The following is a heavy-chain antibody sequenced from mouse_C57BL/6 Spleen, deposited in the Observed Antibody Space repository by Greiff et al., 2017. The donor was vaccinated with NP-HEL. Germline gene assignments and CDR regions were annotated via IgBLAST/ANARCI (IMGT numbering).Heavy chain of an antibody. D-gene: IGHD1-1*01. Sequence: QVQLQQPGAELVKPGASVKLSCKASGYTFTSYWMQWVKQRPGQGLEWIGEIDPSDSYTNYNQKFKGKATLTVDTSSSTAYMQLSSLTSEDSAVYYCARYYGSSYDFDYWGQGTTLTVSS. V-gene: IGHV1-50*01. CDR2: IDPSDSYT. J-gene: IGHJ2*01. CDR3: ARYYGSSYDFDY. CDR1: GYTFTSYW.